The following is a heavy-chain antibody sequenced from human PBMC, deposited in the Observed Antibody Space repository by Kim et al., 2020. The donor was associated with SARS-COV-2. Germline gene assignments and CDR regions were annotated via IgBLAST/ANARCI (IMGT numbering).Heavy chain of an antibody. CDR1: GGTFSSYA. CDR3: ARGSSGSYLHYFDY. Sequence: VKVSCKASGGTFSSYAISWVRPAPGQGLEWMGGIIPIFGTANYAQKFQGRVTITADESTSTAYMELSSLRSEDTAVYYCARGSSGSYLHYFDYWGQGTLVTVSS. D-gene: IGHD1-26*01. J-gene: IGHJ4*02. CDR2: IIPIFGTA. V-gene: IGHV1-69*01.